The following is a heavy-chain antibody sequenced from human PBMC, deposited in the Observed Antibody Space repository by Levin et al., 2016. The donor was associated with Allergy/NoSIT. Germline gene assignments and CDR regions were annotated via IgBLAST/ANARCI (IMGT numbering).Heavy chain of an antibody. CDR3: ARALGADYDYVWGSYTP. V-gene: IGHV3-30-3*01. Sequence: GGSLRLSCAASGFTFSSYAMHWVRQAPGKGLEWVAVISYDGSNKYYADSVKGRFTISRDNSKNTLYLQMNSLRAEDTAVYYCARALGADYDYVWGSYTPWGQGTLVTVSS. CDR1: GFTFSSYA. J-gene: IGHJ5*02. CDR2: ISYDGSNK. D-gene: IGHD3-16*01.